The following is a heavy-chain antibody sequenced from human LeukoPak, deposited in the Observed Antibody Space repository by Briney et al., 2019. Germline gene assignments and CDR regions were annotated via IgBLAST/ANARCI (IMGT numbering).Heavy chain of an antibody. V-gene: IGHV5-51*01. CDR1: GYTFSNYW. D-gene: IGHD1-1*01. Sequence: GESLKISCRGSGYTFSNYWIGWVRQKPGKGLEWMGIIYPGDSDTRYGPSFQGQVTISADRSFNTSYVQWNSLKASDTAVYYCARQVEGLTVSGLEYWGQGTLVTVSS. CDR2: IYPGDSDT. CDR3: ARQVEGLTVSGLEY. J-gene: IGHJ4*02.